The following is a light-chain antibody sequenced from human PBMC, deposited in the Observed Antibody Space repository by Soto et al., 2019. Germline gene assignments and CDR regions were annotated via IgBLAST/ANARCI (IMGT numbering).Light chain of an antibody. J-gene: IGLJ1*01. CDR2: GNS. CDR1: SSNIGAGYD. V-gene: IGLV1-40*01. CDR3: QSYDSSLSGV. Sequence: QSVLTQPPSVSGAPGQRVTISCTGSSSNIGAGYDVHWYQQFPGTALKLLIYGNSNRPSGVPDRFSGSKSGTSASLAITGLQAEDEPDYYCQSYDSSLSGVFGSGTKLTVL.